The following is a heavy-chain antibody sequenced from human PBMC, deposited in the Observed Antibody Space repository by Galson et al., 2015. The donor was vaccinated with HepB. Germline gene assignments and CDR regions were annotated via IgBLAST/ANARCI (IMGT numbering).Heavy chain of an antibody. CDR1: GFTFSSYG. D-gene: IGHD4/OR15-4a*01. Sequence: SLRLSCAASGFTFSSYGMHWVRQAPGKGLEWVAVISYDGSNKYYADSVKGRFTISRDNSKNTLYLQMNSLRAEDTAVYYCARPGAQGAFDYWGQGTLVTVSS. V-gene: IGHV3-30*03. J-gene: IGHJ4*02. CDR3: ARPGAQGAFDY. CDR2: ISYDGSNK.